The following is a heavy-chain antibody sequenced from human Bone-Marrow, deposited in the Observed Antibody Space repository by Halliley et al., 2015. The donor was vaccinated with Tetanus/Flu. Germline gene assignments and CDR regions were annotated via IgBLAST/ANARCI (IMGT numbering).Heavy chain of an antibody. J-gene: IGHJ4*02. CDR1: GYTFSSYY. V-gene: IGHV1-46*01. Sequence: QVQLVQSGAEVKKPGASVRVSCKASGYTFSSYYMHWVRQAPGQGLEWMGRINNGADDTKYEQKFQGRVTMTRDTSTSTVYLELRSLRSEDPAIYYCARVWDDYGGPLDYWGQGTPVTVSS. CDR2: INNGADDT. D-gene: IGHD3-16*01. CDR3: ARVWDDYGGPLDY.